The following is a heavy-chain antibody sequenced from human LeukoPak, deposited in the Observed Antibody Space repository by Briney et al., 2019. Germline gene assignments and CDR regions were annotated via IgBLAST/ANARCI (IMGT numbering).Heavy chain of an antibody. J-gene: IGHJ6*01. CDR2: IYTIGST. CDR3: ARDPRDRPYGLDV. Sequence: SETLSLTYTVSGGFIPSLYGRCMRQPAGKGLEWIGRIYTIGSTNYNLSLKSRVTMSVDTSKNQFSLKLTSVTAADTAVYYCARDPRDRPYGLDVWPQRTTVSVSS. D-gene: IGHD6-6*01. CDR1: GGFIPSLY. V-gene: IGHV4-4*07.